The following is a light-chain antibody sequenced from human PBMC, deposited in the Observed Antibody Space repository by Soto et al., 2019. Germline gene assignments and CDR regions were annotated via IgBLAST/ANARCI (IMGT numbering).Light chain of an antibody. Sequence: ETVMTQSPATLSVSPGERATLSCRASQSISSNLAWFQQKPGQAPRLLIYDASNRATGIPARFSGSGSGTDFTLTISSLEAEDFAVYYCQQRSIWPLTFGQGTRLEI. CDR2: DAS. CDR1: QSISSN. J-gene: IGKJ5*01. CDR3: QQRSIWPLT. V-gene: IGKV3-11*01.